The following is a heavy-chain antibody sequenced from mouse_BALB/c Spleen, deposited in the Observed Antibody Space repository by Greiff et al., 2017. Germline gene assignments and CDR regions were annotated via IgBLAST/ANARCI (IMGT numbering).Heavy chain of an antibody. CDR3: ATNDSWFAY. Sequence: DVQLQESGAELVKPGASVKLSCTASGFNFKDTYMHWVKQRPEQGLEWIGRIYPANGNTKYDPKFQGKATITADTSSNTAYLQLSSLTSEDTTVYYCATNDSWFAYWGQGTLVTVSA. V-gene: IGHV14-3*02. CDR2: IYPANGNT. CDR1: GFNFKDTY. J-gene: IGHJ3*01.